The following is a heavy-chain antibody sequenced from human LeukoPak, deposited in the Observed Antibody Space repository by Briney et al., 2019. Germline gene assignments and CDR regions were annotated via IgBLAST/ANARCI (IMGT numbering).Heavy chain of an antibody. Sequence: GESLKISCKGSGYSFTSYWIGWVRQMPGKGLEWMGSIYPGDSDTRYSPSFQGQVTISADKSISTAYLQWSSLEASDTAMYYCARLFRNYYDSSGRGRLDYWGQGTLVTVSS. J-gene: IGHJ4*02. CDR2: IYPGDSDT. CDR3: ARLFRNYYDSSGRGRLDY. V-gene: IGHV5-51*01. D-gene: IGHD3-22*01. CDR1: GYSFTSYW.